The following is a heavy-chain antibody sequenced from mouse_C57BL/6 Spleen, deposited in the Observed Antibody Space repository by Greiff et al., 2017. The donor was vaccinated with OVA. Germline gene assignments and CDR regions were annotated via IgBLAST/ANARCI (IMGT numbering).Heavy chain of an antibody. CDR1: GYTFTDYE. J-gene: IGHJ1*03. CDR3: TREDSNSLGYFDV. CDR2: IDPETGGT. Sequence: QVQLQQSGAELVRPGASVTLSCKASGYTFTDYEMHWVKQTPVHGLEWIGAIDPETGGTAYNQKFKGKAILTADKSSSTAYMELRSLTSEDSAVYYCTREDSNSLGYFDVWGTGTTVTVSS. D-gene: IGHD2-5*01. V-gene: IGHV1-15*01.